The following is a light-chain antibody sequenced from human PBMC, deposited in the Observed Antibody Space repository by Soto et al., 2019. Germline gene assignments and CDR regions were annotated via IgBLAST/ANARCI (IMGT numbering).Light chain of an antibody. Sequence: QSVLTQPASVSGSPGQSITISCTGTSSDVGGYNYVSWYQQHPGKAPKLMIYDVSNRPSGVSNRFSGAKSGNTGSLTTSGLQAEDEDDYNCSSDTSSSLGVVGGGTKVTVL. J-gene: IGLJ2*01. CDR1: SSDVGGYNY. CDR3: SSDTSSSLGV. V-gene: IGLV2-14*01. CDR2: DVS.